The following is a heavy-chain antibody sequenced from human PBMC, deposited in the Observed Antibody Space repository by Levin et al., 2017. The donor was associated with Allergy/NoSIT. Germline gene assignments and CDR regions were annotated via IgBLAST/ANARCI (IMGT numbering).Heavy chain of an antibody. CDR2: IYYSGST. D-gene: IGHD6-19*01. J-gene: IGHJ4*02. Sequence: PSETLSLTCTVSGGSISSSSYYWGWIRQPPGKGLEWIGSIYYSGSTYYNPSLKSRVTISVDTSKNQFSLKLSSVTAADTSVYYCARDGGEEAVAVLVDYWGQGTLVTVSS. V-gene: IGHV4-39*07. CDR1: GGSISSSSYY. CDR3: ARDGGEEAVAVLVDY.